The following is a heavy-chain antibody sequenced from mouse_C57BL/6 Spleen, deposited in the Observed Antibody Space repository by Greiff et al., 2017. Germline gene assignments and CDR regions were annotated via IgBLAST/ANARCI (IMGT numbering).Heavy chain of an antibody. CDR1: GYTFTSYW. CDR3: ARWGYYGKNYYAMDY. V-gene: IGHV1-53*01. D-gene: IGHD2-1*01. Sequence: QVQLKQPGTELVKPGASVKLSCKASGYTFTSYWMHWVKQRPGQGLEWIGNINPSNGGTNYNEKFKSKATLTVDKSSSTAYMQLSSLTSEDSAVYYCARWGYYGKNYYAMDYWGQGTSVTVSS. CDR2: INPSNGGT. J-gene: IGHJ4*01.